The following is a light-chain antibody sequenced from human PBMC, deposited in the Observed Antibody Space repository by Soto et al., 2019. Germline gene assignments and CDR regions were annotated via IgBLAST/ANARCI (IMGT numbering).Light chain of an antibody. J-gene: IGKJ3*01. Sequence: EIVLTQSPGTLSMSPGERATLSCRASQSLTNNYLAWFQQKPGQAPRLLIYGASNRATGIPDRFSGSGSGTDFTLSISRLEPADFAVYYCQQHGGSPPTFGPGTKVDIK. CDR3: QQHGGSPPT. V-gene: IGKV3-20*01. CDR2: GAS. CDR1: QSLTNNY.